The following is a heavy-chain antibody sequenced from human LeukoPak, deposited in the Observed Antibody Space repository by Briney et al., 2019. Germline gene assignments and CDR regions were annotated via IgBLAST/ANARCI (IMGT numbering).Heavy chain of an antibody. CDR3: ARRRDYFDS. J-gene: IGHJ4*02. CDR2: ISSSGSI. Sequence: GGSLRLSCAASGFIFSDYYFSWIRQAPGKGLEWIGYISSSGSICYADSVKGRFTMSRDDAKSSLYLQVSSLRAEDTAIYYCARRRDYFDSWGQGTLVTVSS. CDR1: GFIFSDYY. V-gene: IGHV3-11*01.